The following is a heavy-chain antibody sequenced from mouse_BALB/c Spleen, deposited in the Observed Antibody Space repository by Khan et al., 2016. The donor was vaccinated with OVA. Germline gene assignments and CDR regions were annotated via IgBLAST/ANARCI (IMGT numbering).Heavy chain of an antibody. V-gene: IGHV1-9*01. CDR2: ILPGSGSR. CDR3: ARLNYGSRDYFDY. CDR1: GYTFSGYW. J-gene: IGHJ2*01. D-gene: IGHD1-1*01. Sequence: VQLVESGAELMKPAASVTISCKATGYTFSGYWLEWVKQRPGNGIEWIGEILPGSGSRKYHEKLKGKATFTADISSKTTYKKLCSLTSDDSAAYYRARLNYGSRDYFDYWGQGTTLTVSS.